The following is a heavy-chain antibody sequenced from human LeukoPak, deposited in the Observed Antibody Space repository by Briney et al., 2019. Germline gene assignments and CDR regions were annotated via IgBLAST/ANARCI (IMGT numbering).Heavy chain of an antibody. J-gene: IGHJ4*02. V-gene: IGHV4-59*01. CDR2: IYYSGTT. D-gene: IGHD2-8*01. CDR3: ARVRQYCTNGVCFYTRFDY. Sequence: SETLSLTCSVSGDSISSYYWSWIRQPPGKGLEWIGSIYYSGTTNYNPSLKSRVTISVDTSKNQFSLKLSSVPAADTAVYYCARVRQYCTNGVCFYTRFDYWGQGTLVTVSS. CDR1: GDSISSYY.